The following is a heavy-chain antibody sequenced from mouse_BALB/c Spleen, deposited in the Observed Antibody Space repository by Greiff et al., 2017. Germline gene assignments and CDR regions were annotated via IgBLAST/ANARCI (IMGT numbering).Heavy chain of an antibody. Sequence: VQLKESGPGLVKPSQSLSLTCSVTGYSITSDYAWNWIRQFPGNTLEWMGYISYSGSTSYNPSLKSRISITRDTSKNQFFLQLNSVTTEDTATYYCARSGGNYNYWGQGTTLTVSS. D-gene: IGHD2-1*01. V-gene: IGHV3-2*02. CDR1: GYSITSDYA. CDR2: ISYSGST. J-gene: IGHJ2*01. CDR3: ARSGGNYNY.